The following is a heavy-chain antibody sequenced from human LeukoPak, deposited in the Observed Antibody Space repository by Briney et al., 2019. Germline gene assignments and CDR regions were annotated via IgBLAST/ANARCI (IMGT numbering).Heavy chain of an antibody. Sequence: PEASVKVSCKASGGTFSGYAISWVRQAPGQGLEWMGGIIPILGTANYAQKFQGRVTITTDESTSTAYMELSSLRSEDTAVYYCARHQLLANYYYYYMDVWGKGTTVTVSS. CDR1: GGTFSGYA. V-gene: IGHV1-69*05. D-gene: IGHD2-2*01. CDR2: IIPILGTA. CDR3: ARHQLLANYYYYYMDV. J-gene: IGHJ6*03.